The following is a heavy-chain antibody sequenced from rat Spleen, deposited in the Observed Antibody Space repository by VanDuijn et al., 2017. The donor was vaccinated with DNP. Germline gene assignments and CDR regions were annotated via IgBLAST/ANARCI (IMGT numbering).Heavy chain of an antibody. CDR3: ARSDYSDGSYYYGYFDY. Sequence: QVQLKESGPGLVQPSQTLSLTCTVSGFSLTSYTVSWVRQPPGKGLEWIEAMSNGGNTYYNSALKSRLSISRDTSKSQVFLKMNSLQTEDTAMYFCARSDYSDGSYYYGYFDYWGQGVMVTVSS. V-gene: IGHV2-6*01. CDR2: MSNGGNT. CDR1: GFSLTSYT. J-gene: IGHJ2*01. D-gene: IGHD1-12*02.